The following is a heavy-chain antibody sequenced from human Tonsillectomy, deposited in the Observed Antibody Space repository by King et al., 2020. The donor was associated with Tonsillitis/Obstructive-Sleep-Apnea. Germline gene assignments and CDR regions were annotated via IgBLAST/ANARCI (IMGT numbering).Heavy chain of an antibody. V-gene: IGHV1-2*02. CDR1: GYTFTGYY. J-gene: IGHJ5*02. CDR3: ARVGEYCTRTSCYTGENWFDP. D-gene: IGHD2-2*02. Sequence: QLVQSGAEVKKPGASVKVSCKASGYTFTGYYMHWVRQAPGQGLEWMGWINPDTGGTNYAQKFQGRVTMTRDTSISTAYMELSSLRSDDTAVYYCARVGEYCTRTSCYTGENWFDPWGQGTLVTVSS. CDR2: INPDTGGT.